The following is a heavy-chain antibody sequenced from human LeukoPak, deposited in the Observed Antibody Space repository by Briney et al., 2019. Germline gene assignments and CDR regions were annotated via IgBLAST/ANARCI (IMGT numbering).Heavy chain of an antibody. D-gene: IGHD3-22*01. CDR2: ISGGGERT. V-gene: IGHV3-23*01. CDR3: GKDGGQYSSGPEFDP. J-gene: IGHJ5*02. Sequence: PGGSLRLSCAASGIVFSNTAMNWARQSPGRGLEWISAISGGGERTFYADSVKGRFTISRDNSKNMVYLQMNSLRVDDTAIYCCGKDGGQYSSGPEFDPRGQGALVTVSS. CDR1: GIVFSNTA.